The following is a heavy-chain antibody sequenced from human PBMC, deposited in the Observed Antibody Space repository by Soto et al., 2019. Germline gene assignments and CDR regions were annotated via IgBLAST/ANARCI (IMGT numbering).Heavy chain of an antibody. CDR2: MNPYSGNT. V-gene: IGHV1-8*01. CDR1: GYTFTTYD. Sequence: ASVKDSCKASGYTFTTYDISWVRQATGQGLEWMGWMNPYSGNTGYAQKFQGRVTVTRNTSISTVYMELSGLRPDDTAVYYCARRKERSGPHYFDYWGQGSQVTVSS. CDR3: ARRKERSGPHYFDY. D-gene: IGHD6-25*01. J-gene: IGHJ4*02.